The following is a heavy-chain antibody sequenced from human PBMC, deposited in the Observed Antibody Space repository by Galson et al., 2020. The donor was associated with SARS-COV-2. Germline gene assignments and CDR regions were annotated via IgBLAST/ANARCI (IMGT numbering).Heavy chain of an antibody. CDR3: ARKGYSYAFDI. CDR1: GGPISSSTYY. D-gene: IGHD5-18*01. J-gene: IGHJ3*02. V-gene: IGHV4-39*01. CDR2: IYYSGST. Sequence: SETLSLTFTVSGGPISSSTYYWGWIRQPPGKGLEWIGSIYYSGSTYYNPSLKSRVTISVDTSENQFSLKLSSVTAADTAVYYCARKGYSYAFDIWGQGTMVTVSS.